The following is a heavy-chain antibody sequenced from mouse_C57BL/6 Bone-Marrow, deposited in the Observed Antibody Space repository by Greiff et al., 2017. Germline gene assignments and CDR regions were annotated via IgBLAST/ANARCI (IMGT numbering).Heavy chain of an antibody. J-gene: IGHJ1*03. CDR1: GFNIKDDY. CDR3: TYYYGSPWYFDV. Sequence: EVQLQQSGAELVRPGASVKLSCTASGFNIKDDYMHWVKQRPEQGLEWIGWIDPENGDIEYASKFQGKATITADTSSNTAYLQLSSLTSEDTAVYYCTYYYGSPWYFDVWGTGTTVTVSS. D-gene: IGHD1-1*01. CDR2: IDPENGDI. V-gene: IGHV14-4*01.